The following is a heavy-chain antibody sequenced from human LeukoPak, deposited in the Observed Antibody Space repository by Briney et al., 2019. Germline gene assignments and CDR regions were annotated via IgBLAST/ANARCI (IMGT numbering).Heavy chain of an antibody. J-gene: IGHJ4*02. Sequence: SETLSLTCTVSGGSISSGDYYWSWIRQPPGKGLEWIGYIYYSGSTYYNPSLKSRVTISVDTSKNQFSLKLSSVTAADTAVYYCARGGDYYDSEPLYYFDYWGQGTLVTVSS. CDR2: IYYSGST. D-gene: IGHD3-22*01. V-gene: IGHV4-30-4*01. CDR1: GGSISSGDYY. CDR3: ARGGDYYDSEPLYYFDY.